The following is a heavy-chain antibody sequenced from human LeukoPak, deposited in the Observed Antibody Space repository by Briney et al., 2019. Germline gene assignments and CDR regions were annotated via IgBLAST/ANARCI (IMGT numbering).Heavy chain of an antibody. CDR3: ARNYYGSAMRIWAFDI. J-gene: IGHJ3*02. D-gene: IGHD3-10*01. V-gene: IGHV5-51*01. Sequence: GESLKISCKASGYSFTSYWIGWVRQMPGKGLEWMGIIYPGDSDTRYSPSFQGQVTISADKSITTAYLQWSSLKASDTAMYYCARNYYGSAMRIWAFDIWGQGTMVTVSS. CDR2: IYPGDSDT. CDR1: GYSFTSYW.